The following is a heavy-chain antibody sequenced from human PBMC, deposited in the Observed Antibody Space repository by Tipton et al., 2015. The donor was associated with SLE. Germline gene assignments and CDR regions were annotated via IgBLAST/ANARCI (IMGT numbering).Heavy chain of an antibody. Sequence: TLSLTCAVYGGSFSGYYWSWIRQPPGKGLEWIGEINHSGSTNYNPSLKSRVTISVDTSRDQFSLKLSSVIAADTAVYYCARHYGSRYFDYWGQGTLVTVSS. CDR2: INHSGST. D-gene: IGHD1-26*01. J-gene: IGHJ4*02. CDR1: GGSFSGYY. V-gene: IGHV4-34*01. CDR3: ARHYGSRYFDY.